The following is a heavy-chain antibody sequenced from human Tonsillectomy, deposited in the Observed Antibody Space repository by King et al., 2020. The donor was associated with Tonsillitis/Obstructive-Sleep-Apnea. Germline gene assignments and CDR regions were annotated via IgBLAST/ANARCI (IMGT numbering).Heavy chain of an antibody. CDR2: IKQDGSEK. V-gene: IGHV3-7*01. Sequence: QLVQSGGGLVQSGGSLRLSCAASGFTISSYWMSWVRQDPGKGLEWVANIKQDGSEKHYVDSVKGRFTISRDNAKNSLYLQLNSLRAEDTAVYYCAREGGHGMGFDYWGQGTLVTDSS. J-gene: IGHJ4*02. CDR1: GFTISSYW. CDR3: AREGGHGMGFDY. D-gene: IGHD3-16*01.